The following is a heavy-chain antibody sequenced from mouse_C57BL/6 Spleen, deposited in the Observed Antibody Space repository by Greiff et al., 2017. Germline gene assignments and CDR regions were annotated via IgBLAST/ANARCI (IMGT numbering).Heavy chain of an antibody. CDR3: ARMYYGSSLDY. Sequence: EVQLQQSGPELVKPGASVKIPCKASGYTFTDYNMDWVKQSHGKSLEWIGDINPNNGGTIYNQKFKGKATLTVDKSSSTAYMELRSLTSEDTAVYYCARMYYGSSLDYWGQGTTLTVSS. D-gene: IGHD1-1*01. J-gene: IGHJ2*01. V-gene: IGHV1-18*01. CDR2: INPNNGGT. CDR1: GYTFTDYN.